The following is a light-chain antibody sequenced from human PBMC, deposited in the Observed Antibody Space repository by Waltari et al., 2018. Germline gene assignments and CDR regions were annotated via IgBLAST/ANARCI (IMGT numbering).Light chain of an antibody. CDR2: EVN. J-gene: IGLJ3*02. V-gene: IGLV2-8*01. CDR3: SSFAGSGIWV. CDR1: SSDIGNYIF. Sequence: QSALTQPPSASGSPGQSVTIPCTGSSSDIGNYIFVSWYQQHPAKAPKLVIYEVNNRPSGVPDRFSGSKSANTASLTVSGLQAEDEADYYCSSFAGSGIWVFGGGTKLTVV.